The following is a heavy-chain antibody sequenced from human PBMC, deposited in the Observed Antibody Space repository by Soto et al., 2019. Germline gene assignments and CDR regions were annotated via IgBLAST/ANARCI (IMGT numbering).Heavy chain of an antibody. V-gene: IGHV4-59*01. CDR1: GGSISSYY. CDR3: ARRYGKNAFDI. Sequence: QVQLQESGPGLVKPSETLSLTCTVSGGSISSYYWSWIRQAPGMGLEWIGYIYYSGSTNYNPSLKSRVTISVDTSKNQFYLKLSSVTAADMAVYYCARRYGKNAFDIWGQGTMVTVSS. D-gene: IGHD5-18*01. J-gene: IGHJ3*02. CDR2: IYYSGST.